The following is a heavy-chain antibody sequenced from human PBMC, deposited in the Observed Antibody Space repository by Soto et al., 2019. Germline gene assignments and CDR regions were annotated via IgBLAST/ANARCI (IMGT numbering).Heavy chain of an antibody. CDR3: ARTTAVPNTLRSRYFFDY. J-gene: IGHJ4*02. CDR1: GGSVSNKTYY. V-gene: IGHV4-61*01. Sequence: SETLSLTCSVFGGSVSNKTYYWSWIRQPPGKRLEWIGYVYYGGTTNYNPSLKSRVTISVDLSKNQFSLRLSSVTSADTALYYCARTTAVPNTLRSRYFFDYWGQGTLVTVSS. CDR2: VYYGGTT. D-gene: IGHD4-17*01.